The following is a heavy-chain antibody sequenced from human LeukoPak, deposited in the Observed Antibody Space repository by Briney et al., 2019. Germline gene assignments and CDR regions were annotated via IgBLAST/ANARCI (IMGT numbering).Heavy chain of an antibody. CDR1: GYTFSSYD. Sequence: ASVKVSCKASGYTFSSYDINWVRQVPGQGLEWMGWVNPHSGNVGHAQKFQGRVTMTRNTSIRTAYMELSSLRSEDTAVYYCARRGTNSVNYYYYAMDAWGQGTTVTVSS. CDR3: ARRGTNSVNYYYYAMDA. J-gene: IGHJ6*02. V-gene: IGHV1-8*01. CDR2: VNPHSGNV. D-gene: IGHD6-19*01.